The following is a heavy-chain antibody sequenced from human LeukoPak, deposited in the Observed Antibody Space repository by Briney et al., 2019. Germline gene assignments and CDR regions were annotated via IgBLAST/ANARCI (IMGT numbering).Heavy chain of an antibody. V-gene: IGHV4-34*01. CDR3: ARVGYDSWWANGHQFDY. D-gene: IGHD3-3*01. CDR1: GGSFSGYY. J-gene: IGHJ4*02. Sequence: SETLSLTCAVYGGSFSGYYWSWIRQPPGKGLEWIGEINHSGSTNYNPSLKSRVTISVDTSKNQFSLKLSSVTAADTAVYYCARVGYDSWWANGHQFDYWGQGTLVTVSS. CDR2: INHSGST.